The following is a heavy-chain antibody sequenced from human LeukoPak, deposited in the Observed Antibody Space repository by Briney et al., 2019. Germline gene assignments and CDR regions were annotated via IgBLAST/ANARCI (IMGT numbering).Heavy chain of an antibody. Sequence: TLSLTCTVSGGSISSGSYYWSWIRQPAGKGLEWIGRIYTSGSTNYNPSLKSRVTISVDTSKNQFSLKLSSVTAADTAVYYCAGALGRWFDPWGQGTLVTVSS. CDR1: GGSISSGSYY. J-gene: IGHJ5*02. D-gene: IGHD7-27*01. CDR2: IYTSGST. V-gene: IGHV4-61*02. CDR3: AGALGRWFDP.